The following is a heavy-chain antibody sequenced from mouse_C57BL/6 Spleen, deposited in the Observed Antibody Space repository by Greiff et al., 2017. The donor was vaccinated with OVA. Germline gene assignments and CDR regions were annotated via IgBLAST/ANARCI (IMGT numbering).Heavy chain of an antibody. J-gene: IGHJ4*01. CDR3: AREDRRGMDY. CDR1: GFTFSSYA. CDR2: ISDGGSYT. V-gene: IGHV5-4*01. Sequence: DVKLMESGGGLVKPGGSLKLSCAASGFTFSSYAMSWVRQTPEKRLEWVATISDGGSYTYYPDNVKGRFTISRDNAKNNLYLQMSHLKSEDTAMYYCAREDRRGMDYWGQGTSVTVSS.